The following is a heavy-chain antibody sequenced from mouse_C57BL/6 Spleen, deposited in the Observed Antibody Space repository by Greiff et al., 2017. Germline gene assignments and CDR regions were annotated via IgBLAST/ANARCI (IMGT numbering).Heavy chain of an antibody. Sequence: QVQLKESGPGILQSSQTLSLTCSFSGFSLSTSGMGVSWIRQPSGKGLEWLAHIYWDDDKRYNPSLKSRLTISKDTSRNQVFLKITSVDTADTATYYCARRDYSNPFAYWGQGTLVTVSA. CDR3: ARRDYSNPFAY. J-gene: IGHJ3*01. CDR2: IYWDDDK. CDR1: GFSLSTSGMG. D-gene: IGHD2-5*01. V-gene: IGHV8-12*01.